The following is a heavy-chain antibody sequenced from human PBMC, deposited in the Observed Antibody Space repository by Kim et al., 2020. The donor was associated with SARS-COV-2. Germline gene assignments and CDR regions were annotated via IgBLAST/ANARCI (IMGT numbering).Heavy chain of an antibody. V-gene: IGHV3-30*18. D-gene: IGHD2-2*01. CDR1: GFTFSSYG. J-gene: IGHJ6*02. CDR2: ISYDGSNK. CDR3: AKDPGDIYCSSTSCYAPHYYHGMDA. Sequence: GGSLRLSCAASGFTFSSYGMHWVRQAPGKGLEWVAVISYDGSNKYYADSVKGRFTISRDNSKNTLYLQMNSLRAEDTAVYYCAKDPGDIYCSSTSCYAPHYYHGMDAWAKGPLSPSP.